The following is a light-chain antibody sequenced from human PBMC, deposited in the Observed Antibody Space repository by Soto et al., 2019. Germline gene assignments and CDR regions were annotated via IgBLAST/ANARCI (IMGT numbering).Light chain of an antibody. Sequence: EIVLTQSPATLSLSPGERATLSCRASQSVSSSLAWYQQKPGQAPRLLIYDASNRATGIPARFSGSGSGTDLTLTISSLEPEDFAVYYCQQRSYLYSFGQGTKLEIK. CDR3: QQRSYLYS. J-gene: IGKJ2*03. CDR1: QSVSSS. CDR2: DAS. V-gene: IGKV3-11*01.